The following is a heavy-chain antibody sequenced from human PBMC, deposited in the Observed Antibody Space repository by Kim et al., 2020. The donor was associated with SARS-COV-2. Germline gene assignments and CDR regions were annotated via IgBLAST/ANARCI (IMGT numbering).Heavy chain of an antibody. CDR1: GGSINSGYYY. CDR3: ARTADPAVTTPGFDY. D-gene: IGHD4-17*01. CDR2: IYHSGTT. J-gene: IGHJ4*02. V-gene: IGHV4-31*03. Sequence: SETLSLTCTVSGGSINSGYYYWSWSRQHPGKGLEWIGYIYHSGTTFYNPSLKSRVTMSVDTSENQFSLKLTSVTVADTAVYYCARTADPAVTTPGFDYWGRGTLVTVSS.